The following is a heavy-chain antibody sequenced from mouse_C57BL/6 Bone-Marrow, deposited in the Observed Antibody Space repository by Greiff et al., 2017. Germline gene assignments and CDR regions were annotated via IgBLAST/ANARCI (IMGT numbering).Heavy chain of an antibody. CDR2: IYPRSGNT. D-gene: IGHD1-1*01. J-gene: IGHJ2*01. CDR3: ARYPFYYGRYYFYY. Sequence: VQLQQSGAELARPGASVKLSCKASGYTFTSYGISWVKQRTGQGLEWIGEIYPRSGNTYYNEKFKGKATLTADKSSSTAYMELRSLTSEDSAVYFCARYPFYYGRYYFYYWGQGTTLTVSA. CDR1: GYTFTSYG. V-gene: IGHV1-81*01.